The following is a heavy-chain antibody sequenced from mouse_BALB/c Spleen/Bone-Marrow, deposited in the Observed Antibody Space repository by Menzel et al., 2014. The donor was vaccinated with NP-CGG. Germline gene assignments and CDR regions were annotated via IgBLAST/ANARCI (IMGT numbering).Heavy chain of an antibody. CDR3: AMIPFTMDY. V-gene: IGHV1-7*01. D-gene: IGHD2-4*01. CDR1: GHTFSTYW. J-gene: IGHJ4*01. Sequence: QVQLQQSGAELAKPGASVKMSCKASGHTFSTYWMHWVKQRPGQGLEWIGYINPSIGYADYVQKFKDKATLTADNSSSIVYMQLSSLTSEDSAIYYCAMIPFTMDYWGQGTSVTVSS. CDR2: INPSIGYA.